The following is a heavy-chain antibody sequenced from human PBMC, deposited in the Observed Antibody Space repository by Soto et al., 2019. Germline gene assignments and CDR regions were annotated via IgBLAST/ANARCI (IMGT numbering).Heavy chain of an antibody. J-gene: IGHJ4*02. Sequence: TGGSLRLSCVVSGFTFTSYDMTWVRQAPGKGLEWVSAISRNGADSYYADSVKGRFTISRDNSKNTLYLQMNSLRAEDTAVYYCAKHLNYYYDGSGYYFDYWGQGTLVTVSS. CDR3: AKHLNYYYDGSGYYFDY. CDR2: ISRNGADS. V-gene: IGHV3-23*01. CDR1: GFTFTSYD. D-gene: IGHD3-22*01.